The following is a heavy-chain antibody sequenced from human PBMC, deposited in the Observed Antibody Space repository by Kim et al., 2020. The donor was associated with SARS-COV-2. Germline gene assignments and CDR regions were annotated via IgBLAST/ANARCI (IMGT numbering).Heavy chain of an antibody. CDR2: IYYSGST. D-gene: IGHD3-10*01. J-gene: IGHJ4*02. V-gene: IGHV4-39*01. CDR3: ARGGFGEIPFDY. Sequence: SETLSHTCTVSGGSISSSSYYWGWIRQPPGKGLEWIGSIYYSGSTYYNPSLKSRVTISVDTSKNQFSLKLSSVTAADTAVYYCARGGFGEIPFDYWGQGT. CDR1: GGSISSSSYY.